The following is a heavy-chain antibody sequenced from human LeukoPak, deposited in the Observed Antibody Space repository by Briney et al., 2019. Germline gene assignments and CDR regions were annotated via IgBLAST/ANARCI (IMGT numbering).Heavy chain of an antibody. J-gene: IGHJ4*02. CDR1: GGSISSYY. CDR2: IYYSGST. Sequence: SEALSLTCTVSGGSISSYYWSWIRQHPGKGLEWVGYIYYSGSTYYNPSFKSRVTMSVDTSKNQFSLKLSSVTAADTAVYYCARVVYSGLEVDYWGQGTLVTVSS. D-gene: IGHD1-26*01. V-gene: IGHV4-59*06. CDR3: ARVVYSGLEVDY.